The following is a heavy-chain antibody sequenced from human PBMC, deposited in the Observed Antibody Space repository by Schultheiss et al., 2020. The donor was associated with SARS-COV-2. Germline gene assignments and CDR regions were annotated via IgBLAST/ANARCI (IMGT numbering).Heavy chain of an antibody. Sequence: SETLSLTCAVYGGSFSGYYWSWIRQHPGKGLEWIGYIYHSGSTYYNPSLKSRVTISVDTSKNQFSLKLTSVTAADTAVYYCARQISSITIFGVVPNWFDPWGQGTLVTVSS. CDR3: ARQISSITIFGVVPNWFDP. CDR1: GGSFSGYY. D-gene: IGHD3-3*01. J-gene: IGHJ5*02. V-gene: IGHV4-34*01. CDR2: IYHSGST.